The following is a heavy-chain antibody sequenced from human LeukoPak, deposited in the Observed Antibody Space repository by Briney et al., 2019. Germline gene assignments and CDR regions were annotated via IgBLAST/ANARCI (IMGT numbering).Heavy chain of an antibody. J-gene: IGHJ5*02. CDR2: INHSGST. CDR3: ARAYSSSWYLNWFDP. D-gene: IGHD6-13*01. Sequence: SETLSLTCTVSGGSISSYYWSWIRQPPGKGLEWIGEINHSGSTNYNPSLKSRVTISVDTSKNQFSLKLSSVTAADTAVYYCARAYSSSWYLNWFDPWGQGTPVTVSS. CDR1: GGSISSYY. V-gene: IGHV4-59*08.